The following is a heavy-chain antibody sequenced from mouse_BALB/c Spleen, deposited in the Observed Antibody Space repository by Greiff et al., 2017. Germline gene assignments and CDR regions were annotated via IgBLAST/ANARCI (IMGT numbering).Heavy chain of an antibody. D-gene: IGHD1-1*01. CDR3: ARADYGSSLPSYFDH. CDR2: IYPYNGGT. V-gene: IGHV1S29*02. J-gene: IGHJ2*01. CDR1: GYTFTDYN. Sequence: EVKLQESGPELVKPGASVKISCKASGYTFTDYNMHWVKQSHGKSLEWIGYIYPYNGGTGYNQKFKSKATLTVDNSSSTAYMELRSLTSEDSAVYYCARADYGSSLPSYFDHGGQGTTLTVSS.